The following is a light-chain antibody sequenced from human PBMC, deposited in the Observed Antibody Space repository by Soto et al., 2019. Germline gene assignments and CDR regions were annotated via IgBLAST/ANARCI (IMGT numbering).Light chain of an antibody. CDR1: QSVDSSF. CDR3: QQYVSAVT. J-gene: IGKJ1*01. CDR2: GAS. V-gene: IGKV3-20*01. Sequence: EIVLTQSPCSLSLSPGERATLSCRASQSVDSSFFAWYQKKPGQAPRLLIYGASKRATGIPDRFSGRGSATDFILTISRLEHDDVTVYYCQQYVSAVTFGQGTKVEIK.